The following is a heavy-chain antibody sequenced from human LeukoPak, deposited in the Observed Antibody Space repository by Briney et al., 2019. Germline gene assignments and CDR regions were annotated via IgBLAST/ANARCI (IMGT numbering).Heavy chain of an antibody. D-gene: IGHD1-1*01. CDR3: AKTGMLRRVGYLDV. CDR1: GFIFSDYG. V-gene: IGHV3-30*18. CDR2: IAYDGNNT. Sequence: QAGGSLRLSCVASGFIFSDYGIQWVRQAPGKGLEWVAVIAYDGNNTYYGDSVRGRFTISRDNSKKMVYLEMNSLRVEDTAVYYCAKTGMLRRVGYLDVWGKGTAVIVSS. J-gene: IGHJ6*04.